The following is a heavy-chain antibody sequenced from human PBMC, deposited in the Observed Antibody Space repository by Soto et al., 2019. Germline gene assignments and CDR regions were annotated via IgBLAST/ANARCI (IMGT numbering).Heavy chain of an antibody. V-gene: IGHV5-51*01. CDR2: IYPGDSDT. CDR3: AIRGASQWLKL. CDR1: GYKVSTWHNFTSYW. D-gene: IGHD6-19*01. J-gene: IGHJ4*02. Sequence: GESLKISCMGSGYKVSTWHNFTSYWIAWVRQMPGEGLEWMGIIYPGDSDTTYSPSFQGQVTISADKSINTVYLQWSSLKASDTAIYYCAIRGASQWLKLWGQGTLVTVSS.